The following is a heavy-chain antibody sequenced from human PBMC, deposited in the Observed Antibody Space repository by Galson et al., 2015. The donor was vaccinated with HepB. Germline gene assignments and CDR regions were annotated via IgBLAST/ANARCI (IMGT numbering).Heavy chain of an antibody. V-gene: IGHV1-8*01. CDR3: ARGRLPTLDFDY. Sequence: SVKVSCKASGYTFTSYDINWVRQATGQGLEWMGWMNPNSGNTGYAQKFQGRVTMTRNTSISTAYMELSSLRSEDTAVYYCARGRLPTLDFDYWGQGTLVTVSS. CDR1: GYTFTSYD. J-gene: IGHJ4*02. CDR2: MNPNSGNT.